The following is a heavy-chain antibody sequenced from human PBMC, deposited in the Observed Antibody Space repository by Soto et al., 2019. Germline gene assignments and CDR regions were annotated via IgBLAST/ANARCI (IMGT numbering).Heavy chain of an antibody. CDR3: PHTENGHRAGSFDP. V-gene: IGHV2-5*02. CDR1: GFSLSTSGVG. D-gene: IGHD1-1*01. J-gene: IGHJ5*02. Sequence: QITLKESGPTLVKPTQTLTLTCTFSGFSLSTSGVGVGWIRQPPGKALEWLALIYWDDDKRYSPSLKSRLTLTNHPPNNHLLLTMTTMDPVDTATSYCPHTENGHRAGSFDPCAQGTLVPVSS. CDR2: IYWDDDK.